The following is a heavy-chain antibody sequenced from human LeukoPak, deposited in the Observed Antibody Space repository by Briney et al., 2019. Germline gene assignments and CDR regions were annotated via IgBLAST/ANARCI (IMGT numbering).Heavy chain of an antibody. CDR2: IYSVAST. D-gene: IGHD3-10*01. Sequence: GGSLRLSCAASVLGVTNNYMIWVRQAPGKGLEFVSLIYSVASTYYADSVKGRFTISRDDSKNTVFLQMNSLGPEDTAIYFCTRPHSRGREILNWGQGALVTVSS. CDR3: TRPHSRGREILN. V-gene: IGHV3-53*01. J-gene: IGHJ4*02. CDR1: VLGVTNNY.